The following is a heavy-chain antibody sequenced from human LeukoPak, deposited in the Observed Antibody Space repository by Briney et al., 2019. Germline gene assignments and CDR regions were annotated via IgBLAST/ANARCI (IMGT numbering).Heavy chain of an antibody. D-gene: IGHD3-22*01. V-gene: IGHV3-53*01. Sequence: GRSLRPSCAASGFTISSNYMSWVRQGPGKGLEWVSLIYSGGYTYYADSVKGRFTISRDNSKNTLYLQMNSLRGEDTAVYYCARQRYYYDSSGPYFDYWGQGTLVTVSS. CDR1: GFTISSNY. J-gene: IGHJ4*02. CDR2: IYSGGYT. CDR3: ARQRYYYDSSGPYFDY.